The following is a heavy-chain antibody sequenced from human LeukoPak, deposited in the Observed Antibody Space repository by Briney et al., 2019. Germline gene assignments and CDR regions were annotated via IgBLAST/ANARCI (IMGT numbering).Heavy chain of an antibody. J-gene: IGHJ4*02. V-gene: IGHV3-21*01. CDR2: ISSSSSNI. D-gene: IGHD6-19*01. CDR3: ARSIAVARHYFDY. Sequence: GGSLRLSCAASGFTFSGYSMNRVRQAPGKGLEWVSSISSSSSNIYYADSVKGGFTISRDNAKNSLYLQMNSLRAEDTAVYYCARSIAVARHYFDYWGQGTLVTVSS. CDR1: GFTFSGYS.